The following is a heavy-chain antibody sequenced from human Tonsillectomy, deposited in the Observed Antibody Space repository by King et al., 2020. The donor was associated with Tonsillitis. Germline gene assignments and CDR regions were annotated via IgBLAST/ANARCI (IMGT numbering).Heavy chain of an antibody. D-gene: IGHD2-15*01. CDR1: GGSISSYY. Sequence: VQLQESGPGLVKPSETLSLTCTVSGGSISSYYWSWIRQPAGQGLEWSGRIYTSETTNYNPSLKSRVTMSVDTSKNQLTLELRSVTVAATAVYYCARESCSGGSGMDYWGQGTLVTVSS. CDR3: ARESCSGGSGMDY. CDR2: IYTSETT. J-gene: IGHJ4*02. V-gene: IGHV4-4*07.